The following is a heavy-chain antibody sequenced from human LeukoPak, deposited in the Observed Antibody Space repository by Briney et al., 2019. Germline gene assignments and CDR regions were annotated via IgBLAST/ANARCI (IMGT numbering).Heavy chain of an antibody. CDR2: IYYSGST. J-gene: IGHJ6*03. CDR3: ARDGLAGSYYYYMDV. Sequence: PSETLSLTCAVYGGSFSGYYWSWIRQPPGKGLEWIGYIYYSGSTNYNPSLKSRVTISVDTSKNQFSLKLSSVTAADTAVYYCARDGLAGSYYYYMDVWGKGTTVTISS. CDR1: GGSFSGYY. D-gene: IGHD6-19*01. V-gene: IGHV4-59*01.